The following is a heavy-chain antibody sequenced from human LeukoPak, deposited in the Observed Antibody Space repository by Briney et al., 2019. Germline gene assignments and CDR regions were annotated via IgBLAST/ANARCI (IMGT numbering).Heavy chain of an antibody. V-gene: IGHV1-2*02. CDR2: IHPNTGGA. J-gene: IGHJ4*02. CDR1: GYTLTELS. CDR3: ARLDSSRAFDY. Sequence: ASVKVSCKVSGYTLTELSMHWVRQAPGKGLEWMGWIHPNTGGAYYAQKFQSRVTMTRDTSITTDYMELSRLRSDDTAVYYCARLDSSRAFDYWGQGTLVTVSS. D-gene: IGHD2/OR15-2a*01.